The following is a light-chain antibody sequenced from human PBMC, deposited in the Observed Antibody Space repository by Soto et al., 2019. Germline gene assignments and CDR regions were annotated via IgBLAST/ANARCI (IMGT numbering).Light chain of an antibody. CDR3: RSYSISTAYL. J-gene: IGLJ1*01. Sequence: QSALTQPASVSGSPGQSITISCTGTSSDVGGYDYVSWYQLHPGKAPKLMVFEVSNRPSGVSYRFSGSKSGNTASLTISGLQAEDEDDYFCRSYSISTAYLFGTGT. CDR1: SSDVGGYDY. V-gene: IGLV2-14*01. CDR2: EVS.